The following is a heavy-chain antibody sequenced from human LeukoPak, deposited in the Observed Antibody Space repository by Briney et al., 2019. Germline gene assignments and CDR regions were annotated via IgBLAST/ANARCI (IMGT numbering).Heavy chain of an antibody. CDR1: GYTFTSYG. J-gene: IGHJ4*02. CDR2: ISAYNGNT. Sequence: ASVTVSCKASGYTFTSYGISWVRQAPGQGLEWMGWISAYNGNTNYAQKLQGRVTITTDTSTSTAYMELRSLRSDDTAVYYCARGPPIVVVTAMGGFDYWGQGTLVTVSS. CDR3: ARGPPIVVVTAMGGFDY. V-gene: IGHV1-18*01. D-gene: IGHD2-21*02.